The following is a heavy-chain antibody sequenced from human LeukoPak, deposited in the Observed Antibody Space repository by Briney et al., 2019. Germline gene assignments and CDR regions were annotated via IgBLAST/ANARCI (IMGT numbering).Heavy chain of an antibody. CDR3: ARLGYGYGAFDI. V-gene: IGHV3-48*02. D-gene: IGHD5-18*01. CDR2: ISSSSSTI. Sequence: GGSLRLSCAASGFTFSGYSMNWVRQAPGKGLEWVSYISSSSSTIYYADSVKGRFTISRDNAKNSLYLQTNSLRDEDTAVYYCARLGYGYGAFDIWGQGTMVTVSS. J-gene: IGHJ3*02. CDR1: GFTFSGYS.